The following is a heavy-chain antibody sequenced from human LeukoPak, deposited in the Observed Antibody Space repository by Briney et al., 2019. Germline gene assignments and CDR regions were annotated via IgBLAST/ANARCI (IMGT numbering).Heavy chain of an antibody. Sequence: PGGSLRLSCAASGFTFSDYYMSWIRQAPGKGLEWVSYISSSGSTIYYADSVKGRFTISRDNAKNSLYLQMNGLRAEDTAVYYCARGAKYYYYYMDVWGKGTTVTVSS. CDR1: GFTFSDYY. CDR3: ARGAKYYYYYMDV. CDR2: ISSSGSTI. V-gene: IGHV3-11*01. J-gene: IGHJ6*03.